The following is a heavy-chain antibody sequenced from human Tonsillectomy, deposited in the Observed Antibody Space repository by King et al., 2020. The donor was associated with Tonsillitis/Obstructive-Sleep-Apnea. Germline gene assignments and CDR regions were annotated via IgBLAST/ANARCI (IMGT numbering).Heavy chain of an antibody. Sequence: GQLVQSGAEVKKPGASVKVSCKVSGYTLTELSMHWVRQAPGKGLEWMGGFDPEDGETIYAQKFQGRVTMTEDTSTDTAYMELTSLRSEDTAVYYCATGKLISPLVEPAAPPFDYWGQGTLVTVSS. CDR3: ATGKLISPLVEPAAPPFDY. V-gene: IGHV1-24*01. D-gene: IGHD2-2*01. CDR2: FDPEDGET. J-gene: IGHJ4*02. CDR1: GYTLTELS.